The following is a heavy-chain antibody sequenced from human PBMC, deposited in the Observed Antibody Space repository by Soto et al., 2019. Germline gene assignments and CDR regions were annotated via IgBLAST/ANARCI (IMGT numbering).Heavy chain of an antibody. CDR2: ISYDGSNK. CDR3: ASRYSGYSYGPIPDY. V-gene: IGHV3-30-3*01. D-gene: IGHD5-18*01. J-gene: IGHJ4*02. Sequence: QVQLVESGGGVVQPGRSLRLSCAASGFTFSSYAMHWVRQAPGKGLEWVAVISYDGSNKYYADSVKGRFTISRDNSKNTLYLQMNSLRAEDTAVYYCASRYSGYSYGPIPDYWGQGTLVTVS. CDR1: GFTFSSYA.